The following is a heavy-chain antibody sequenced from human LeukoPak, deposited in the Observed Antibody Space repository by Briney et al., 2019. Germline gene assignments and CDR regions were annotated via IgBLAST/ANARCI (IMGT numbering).Heavy chain of an antibody. CDR3: ARIYYLSYYDSYPFDP. D-gene: IGHD3-3*01. Sequence: ASVKVSCKASGYTFTSYGISWVRQAPGQGLEWMGWISAYNGNTNYAQKLQGRVTMTTDTSTSTAYMELRSLRSDDTAVYYCARIYYLSYYDSYPFDPWGQGTLVTVSS. J-gene: IGHJ5*02. CDR1: GYTFTSYG. V-gene: IGHV1-18*01. CDR2: ISAYNGNT.